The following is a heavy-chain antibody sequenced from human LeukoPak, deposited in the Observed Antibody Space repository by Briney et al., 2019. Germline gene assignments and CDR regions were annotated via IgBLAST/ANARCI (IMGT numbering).Heavy chain of an antibody. CDR2: MNPNSGNT. V-gene: IGHV1-8*03. J-gene: IGHJ4*02. CDR1: GYTLTSYD. Sequence: GASVKVSCKASGYTLTSYDINWVRQATGQGLEWMGWMNPNSGNTGYAQKFQGRVTITRNTSISTAYMELSSLRSEDTAVYYCARRYYDFWSGYYGIFDYWGQGTLVTVSS. D-gene: IGHD3-3*01. CDR3: ARRYYDFWSGYYGIFDY.